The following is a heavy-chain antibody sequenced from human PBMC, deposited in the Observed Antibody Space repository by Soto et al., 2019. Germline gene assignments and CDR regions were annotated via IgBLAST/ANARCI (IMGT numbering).Heavy chain of an antibody. CDR2: ISSSGSTI. CDR1: GFTFSDYY. CDR3: ARGARVVVPAAMAPRYYYYYYMDV. Sequence: GGSLRLSCAASGFTFSDYYMSWIRQAPGKGLEWVSYISSSGSTIYYADSVKGRFTISRDNAKNSLYLQMNSLRAEDTAVYYCARGARVVVPAAMAPRYYYYYYMDVWGKGTTVTVSS. D-gene: IGHD2-2*01. V-gene: IGHV3-11*01. J-gene: IGHJ6*03.